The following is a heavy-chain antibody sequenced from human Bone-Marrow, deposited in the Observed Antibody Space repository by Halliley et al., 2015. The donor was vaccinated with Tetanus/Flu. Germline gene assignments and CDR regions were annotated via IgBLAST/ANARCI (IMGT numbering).Heavy chain of an antibody. CDR3: ARDRYSSGSNFDN. D-gene: IGHD6-19*01. V-gene: IGHV4-59*01. J-gene: IGHJ4*02. CDR1: GGSIRGFY. CDR2: FYYNGES. Sequence: TPSLTCTVSGGSIRGFYWSWIRQPPGKGLEWIGHFYYNGESNYNPSLKSRVSISLDMSKNQFSLKLTSVTAADTAVYYCARDRYSSGSNFDNWGQGTLVTVSS.